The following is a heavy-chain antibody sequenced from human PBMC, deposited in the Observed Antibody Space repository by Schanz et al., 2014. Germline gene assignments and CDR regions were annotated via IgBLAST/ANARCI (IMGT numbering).Heavy chain of an antibody. CDR2: INAHTGNT. V-gene: IGHV1-18*01. CDR3: ARVHIATYHYNSPGACDI. J-gene: IGHJ3*02. CDR1: GYIFGSHG. D-gene: IGHD3-10*01. Sequence: QLMQSGSEVRKPGASVKVSCKASGYIFGSHGMTWVRQAPGQGPELMGWINAHTGNTQYAQKFQGRVNMTRDTVTTTVHLELTRLRTDDTAIYYCARVHIATYHYNSPGACDIWGQWTRVTVSS.